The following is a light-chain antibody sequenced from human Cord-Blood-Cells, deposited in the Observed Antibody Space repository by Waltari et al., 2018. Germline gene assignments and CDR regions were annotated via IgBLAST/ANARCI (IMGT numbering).Light chain of an antibody. CDR2: EGS. CDR1: SSDVGSYNL. CDR3: CSYAGSSTFEV. Sequence: QSALTQPASVSGSPGQSITISCTGTSSDVGSYNLLSWYQQHPGKAPKLVIYEGSKRPSGVSNRFSGSKSGNTASLTISGLQAEDEADYYCCSYAGSSTFEVFGGGTKLTVL. V-gene: IGLV2-23*03. J-gene: IGLJ2*01.